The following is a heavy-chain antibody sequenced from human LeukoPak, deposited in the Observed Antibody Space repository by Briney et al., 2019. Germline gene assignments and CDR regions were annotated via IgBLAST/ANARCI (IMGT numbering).Heavy chain of an antibody. CDR2: INHSGST. Sequence: SETLSLTCAVYGGSFSGYYWSWIRQPPGKGLEWIGEINHSGSTNYNPSLKSRVTISVDTSKNQFSLKLSSVTAADTAVYYCARGSRRKYAFDIWGQGTMVTVSS. J-gene: IGHJ3*02. V-gene: IGHV4-34*01. CDR3: ARGSRRKYAFDI. CDR1: GGSFSGYY.